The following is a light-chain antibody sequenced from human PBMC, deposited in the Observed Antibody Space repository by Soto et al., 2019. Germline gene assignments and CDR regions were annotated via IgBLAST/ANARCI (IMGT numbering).Light chain of an antibody. J-gene: IGLJ3*02. CDR1: SSNIGSNV. V-gene: IGLV1-44*01. Sequence: QSVLTQPPSTSGTPGQRVTISCSGSSSNIGSNVVDWYQQLPGTAPKLLIYTNNRRPSGVPDRFSGSKSGTSASLAISGLQSEDEADYYCATWDDSLNGGVFGGGTKLTVL. CDR2: TNN. CDR3: ATWDDSLNGGV.